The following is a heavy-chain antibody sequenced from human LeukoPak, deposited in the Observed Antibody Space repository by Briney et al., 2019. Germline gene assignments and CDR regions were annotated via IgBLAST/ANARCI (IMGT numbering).Heavy chain of an antibody. CDR1: GFTFSKYA. Sequence: GGSLRLSCAASGFTFSKYAMSWVRQAPGKGLEWVSVISGSGGSTHYADSVKGRLTISRDNSKNTLYLQMNSLTAEDAAVYYCAKSLYSSGWKFDYWGQGTLVTVSS. V-gene: IGHV3-23*01. J-gene: IGHJ4*02. CDR2: ISGSGGST. D-gene: IGHD6-19*01. CDR3: AKSLYSSGWKFDY.